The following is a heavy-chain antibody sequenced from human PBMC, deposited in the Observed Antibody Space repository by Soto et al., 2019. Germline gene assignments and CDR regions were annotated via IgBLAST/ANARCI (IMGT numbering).Heavy chain of an antibody. CDR1: GFTFSDYY. Sequence: GGSLRLSCAASGFTFSDYYMTWLRQAPGKGPECISYISFGSSFTNYADSVEGRFTISRDNAKNTLYLQMNSLRVEDTAVYYCARGLSRRILNYLDSWGQGVLVTVSS. D-gene: IGHD2-15*01. V-gene: IGHV3-11*06. J-gene: IGHJ5*01. CDR2: ISFGSSFT. CDR3: ARGLSRRILNYLDS.